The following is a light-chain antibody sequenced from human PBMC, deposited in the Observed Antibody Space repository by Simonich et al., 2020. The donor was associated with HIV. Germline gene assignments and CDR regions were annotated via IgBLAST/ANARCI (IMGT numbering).Light chain of an antibody. J-gene: IGKJ4*01. CDR1: QSLLHSNGYTY. V-gene: IGKV2-28*01. Sequence: DIEMTQSPLSLPVTLGEPASISCRSSQSLLHSNGYTYLDWYLQKPGQSPQLLIYLGSNRATGVPDRFSGGGSGTEFILKISRVEADDVGVYYCMQVIQTPLTFGGGTKVEIK. CDR3: MQVIQTPLT. CDR2: LGS.